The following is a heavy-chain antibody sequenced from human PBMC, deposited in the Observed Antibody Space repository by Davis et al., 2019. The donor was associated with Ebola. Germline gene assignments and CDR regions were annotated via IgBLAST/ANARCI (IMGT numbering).Heavy chain of an antibody. CDR1: GDSISSGVYS. D-gene: IGHD3-10*02. CDR2: LDYGQGT. V-gene: IGHV4-39*01. CDR3: VGLVRSLTQYGMDV. J-gene: IGHJ6*02. Sequence: PSETLSLTCTVSGDSISSGVYSWEWIRQPPGRGLEWIGSLDYGQGTYSKASFKSRVTISVDTSKSQLSLRLTSVTVADTAVYYCVGLVRSLTQYGMDVWGQGTTVTVPS.